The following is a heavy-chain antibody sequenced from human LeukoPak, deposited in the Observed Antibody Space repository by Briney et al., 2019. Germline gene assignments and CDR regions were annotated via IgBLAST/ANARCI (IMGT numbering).Heavy chain of an antibody. J-gene: IGHJ4*02. CDR2: IYSGGST. CDR3: ARDLLGYYDSSGYYSDY. V-gene: IGHV3-66*01. CDR1: GFTVSSNY. D-gene: IGHD3-22*01. Sequence: PGGSLRLSCAAPGFTVSSNYMSWVRQAPGKGLEWVSVIYSGGSTYYADSVKGRFTISRDNSKNTLYLQMNSLRAEDTAVYYCARDLLGYYDSSGYYSDYWGQGTLVTVSS.